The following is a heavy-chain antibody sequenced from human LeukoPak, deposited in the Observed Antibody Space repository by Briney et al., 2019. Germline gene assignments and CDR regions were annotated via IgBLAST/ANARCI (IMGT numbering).Heavy chain of an antibody. D-gene: IGHD4-17*01. CDR1: DESFSSHY. CDR3: ARDLVTVTKGFEL. J-gene: IGHJ3*01. Sequence: SGTLSLTCAVSDESFSSHYWTWIRQPPGKGLEWVGYISYIGSTNHNPSLKSRVTLSIDTSKNQFSLKLRPVTAADTAVYYCARDLVTVTKGFELWAQGTMVSVSS. CDR2: ISYIGST. V-gene: IGHV4-59*11.